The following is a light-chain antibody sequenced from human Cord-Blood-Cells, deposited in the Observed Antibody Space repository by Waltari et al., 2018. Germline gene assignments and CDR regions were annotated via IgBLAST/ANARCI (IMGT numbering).Light chain of an antibody. CDR3: SSYTSSSTVV. J-gene: IGLJ2*01. Sequence: QSALTQPASVSGSPGQSITIFCTGTSSDVGGYNYVSWYQQHPSKTPKLMIYDVSKRPSGVSNRFSGSKAGNTASLTISGLQAEDEADYYCSSYTSSSTVVFGGGTKLTVL. CDR1: SSDVGGYNY. CDR2: DVS. V-gene: IGLV2-14*01.